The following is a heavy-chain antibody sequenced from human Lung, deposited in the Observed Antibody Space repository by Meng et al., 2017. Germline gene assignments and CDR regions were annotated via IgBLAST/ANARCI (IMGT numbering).Heavy chain of an antibody. D-gene: IGHD3-16*01. CDR1: GYTFTSYY. V-gene: IGHV1-8*01. Sequence: QVQLVLSGAEWEKPGASVKVSCNASGYTFTSYYINWVRHATGQRPEWMGWMNPNSGNTGYAQKFQGRVTMTRNTSISTAYMELSSLRSEDTAVYYCARGLLRHIGGNWFDPWGQGTLVTVSS. J-gene: IGHJ5*02. CDR2: MNPNSGNT. CDR3: ARGLLRHIGGNWFDP.